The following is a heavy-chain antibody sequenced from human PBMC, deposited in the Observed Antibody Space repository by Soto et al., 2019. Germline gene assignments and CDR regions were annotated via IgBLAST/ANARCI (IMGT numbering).Heavy chain of an antibody. CDR2: IYYSGST. D-gene: IGHD4-17*01. CDR1: GGSISSSSYY. J-gene: IGHJ6*02. CDR3: ASNYGVIDYYYYYGMDV. V-gene: IGHV4-39*01. Sequence: PSETLSLTCTVSGGSISSSSYYWGWIRQPPGKGLEWIGSIYYSGSTYYNPSLKSRVTISVDTSKNQFSLKLSSVTAADTAVYYCASNYGVIDYYYYYGMDVWGQGTTVPVSS.